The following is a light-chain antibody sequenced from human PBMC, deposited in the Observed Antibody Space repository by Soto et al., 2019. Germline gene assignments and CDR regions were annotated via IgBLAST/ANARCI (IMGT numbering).Light chain of an antibody. CDR3: QQANSFPRT. Sequence: DIQMTQSPSSVSASVGDRVTITCRASQGISTWLAWYQQKLGNAPKLLIDAASDLQSGVPSRFSGSGSGTNFTLPITSLQPEDFATYYCQQANSFPRTFGGGTKVEI. CDR2: AAS. CDR1: QGISTW. J-gene: IGKJ4*01. V-gene: IGKV1-12*01.